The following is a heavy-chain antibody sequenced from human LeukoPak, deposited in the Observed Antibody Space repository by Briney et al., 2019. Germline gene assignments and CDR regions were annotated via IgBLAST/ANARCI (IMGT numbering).Heavy chain of an antibody. Sequence: GGSLRLSCAASGFTFSSHAMGWVRQAPGKGLEWVSSITGSGGSTYYADSVKGRFTISRDNSKNTLYLQMNSLRAEDTAVYYCAKELDTGTDYYYYGMDVWGQGTTVTVSS. CDR2: ITGSGGST. CDR1: GFTFSSHA. CDR3: AKELDTGTDYYYYGMDV. D-gene: IGHD1-1*01. V-gene: IGHV3-23*01. J-gene: IGHJ6*02.